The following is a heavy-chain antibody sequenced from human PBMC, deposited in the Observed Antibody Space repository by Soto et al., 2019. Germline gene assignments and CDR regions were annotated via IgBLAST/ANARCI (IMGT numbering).Heavy chain of an antibody. Sequence: QVQLVESGGGLVKPGGSLRLSCAASGFTFSDFYMSWIRQAPGKGLEWVSYISSSGSTIYYADSVKGRFTISRDNAKNSLYLQMNSLSAEDTAVYYCATRYCSGGSCYSAALGYWGQGTLVAVSS. D-gene: IGHD2-15*01. J-gene: IGHJ4*02. CDR1: GFTFSDFY. CDR2: ISSSGSTI. CDR3: ATRYCSGGSCYSAALGY. V-gene: IGHV3-11*01.